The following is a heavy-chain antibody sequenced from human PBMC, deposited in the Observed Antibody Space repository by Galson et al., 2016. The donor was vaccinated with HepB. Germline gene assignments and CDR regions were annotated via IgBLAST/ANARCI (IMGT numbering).Heavy chain of an antibody. CDR2: IYYSGST. V-gene: IGHV4-31*03. CDR1: GGSISSGGYY. Sequence: TLSLTCTVSGGSISSGGYYWSWIRQHPGKGLEWIGYIYYSGSTYYNPSLKSRVTISVDTSKNQFSLKLTFVTAADTAVYYCARDPPERIRAFDIWGQGTMVTVSS. CDR3: ARDPPERIRAFDI. J-gene: IGHJ3*02. D-gene: IGHD2/OR15-2a*01.